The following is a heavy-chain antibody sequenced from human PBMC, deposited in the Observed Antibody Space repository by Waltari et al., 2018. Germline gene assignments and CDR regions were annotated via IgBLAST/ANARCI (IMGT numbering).Heavy chain of an antibody. CDR1: GGPINSEFYY. CDR2: IYTSGDT. CDR3: ARDLRHPSYYDFSFDT. D-gene: IGHD3-3*01. J-gene: IGHJ5*02. V-gene: IGHV4-61*02. Sequence: VELQESGPGLVKPSQTLSLTCSVSGGPINSEFYYWNWIRQPAGKGLEWIGRIYTSGDTNYNPSLKTRVSISVDTSRIQFSLKLTSVTAADTAVYYCARDLRHPSYYDFSFDTWGQGSLVTVSS.